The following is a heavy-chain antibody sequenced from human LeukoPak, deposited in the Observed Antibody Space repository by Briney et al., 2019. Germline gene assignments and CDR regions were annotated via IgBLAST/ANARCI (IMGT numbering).Heavy chain of an antibody. J-gene: IGHJ1*01. CDR2: IKSKTDGGRT. D-gene: IGHD1-1*01. V-gene: IGHV3-15*01. CDR1: GFTFNLAY. CDR3: TTDLRL. Sequence: GGSLRLSCAASGFTFNLAYMTWVRQAPAKGREWVARIKSKTDGGRTYYAAHVKGRFTISRDDSKNTLYLQVNSLKIEDTALYYCTTDLRLGGEGTLLTVSS.